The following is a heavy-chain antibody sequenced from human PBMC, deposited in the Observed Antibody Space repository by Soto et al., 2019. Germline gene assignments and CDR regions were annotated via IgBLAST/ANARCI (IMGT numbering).Heavy chain of an antibody. Sequence: ASVKVSCKASGDTFTSYAMHLVRQAPGQRLEWMGWINAGNGNTKYSQKFQGRVTITRDTSASTAYMELSSLRSEDTAVYYCAREKWDYGDYYGYWGQGTLVTVSS. CDR2: INAGNGNT. D-gene: IGHD4-17*01. J-gene: IGHJ4*02. CDR1: GDTFTSYA. V-gene: IGHV1-3*01. CDR3: AREKWDYGDYYGY.